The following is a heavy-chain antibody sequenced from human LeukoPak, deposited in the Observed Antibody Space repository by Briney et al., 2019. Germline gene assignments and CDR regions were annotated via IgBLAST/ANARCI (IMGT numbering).Heavy chain of an antibody. J-gene: IGHJ4*02. CDR1: GYTFTSYG. V-gene: IGHV1-18*04. CDR3: ARDHHDYGDFDY. Sequence: ASVKVSCKASGYTFTSYGISWVRQAPGQGLEWMGWISAYNGNTNYAQKLQGRVTMTTDTSTSTAYMEPRSLRSDDTAVYYCARDHHDYGDFDYWGQGTLVTVSS. D-gene: IGHD4-17*01. CDR2: ISAYNGNT.